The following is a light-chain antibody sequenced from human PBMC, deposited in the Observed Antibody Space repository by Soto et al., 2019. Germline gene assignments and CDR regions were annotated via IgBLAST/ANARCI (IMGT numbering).Light chain of an antibody. J-gene: IGKJ4*01. CDR1: QSVSSY. V-gene: IGKV3D-15*01. CDR3: QQYNNWPPLT. Sequence: TQSPAFLSLSPGDRATLTCRASQSVSSYLTWYQQKPGQAPSLLIYAASTRATGIPARFSGSGSGTEFTLTITSLQSEDVAVYYCQQYNNWPPLTFGGGTKVDIK. CDR2: AAS.